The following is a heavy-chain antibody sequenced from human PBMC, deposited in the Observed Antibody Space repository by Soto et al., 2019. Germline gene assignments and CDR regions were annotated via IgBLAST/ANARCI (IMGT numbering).Heavy chain of an antibody. V-gene: IGHV1-8*01. CDR1: GYTFTNYD. CDR3: ARAPRNWGFDF. J-gene: IGHJ4*02. CDR2: MNPHSGDT. Sequence: ASVKVSCKASGYTFTNYDINWVRQTTGQGLEWMGWMNPHSGDTGYAQRFQGRVTMTRNTAISTAYMELRSLRFEDTAIYSCARAPRNWGFDFWGQGTPVTVSS. D-gene: IGHD7-27*01.